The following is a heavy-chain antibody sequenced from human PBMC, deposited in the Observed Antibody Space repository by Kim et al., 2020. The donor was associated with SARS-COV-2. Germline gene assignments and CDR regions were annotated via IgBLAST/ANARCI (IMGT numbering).Heavy chain of an antibody. D-gene: IGHD1-26*01. Sequence: YAHKFQERVPITRARSTSTAYMELSSLRSEDTAVYYCAAPTTGYYYGMDVWGQGTTVTVSS. V-gene: IGHV1-58*01. J-gene: IGHJ6*02. CDR3: AAPTTGYYYGMDV.